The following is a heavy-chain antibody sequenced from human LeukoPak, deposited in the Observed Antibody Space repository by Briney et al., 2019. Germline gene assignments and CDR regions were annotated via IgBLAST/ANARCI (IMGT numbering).Heavy chain of an antibody. D-gene: IGHD3-10*01. V-gene: IGHV1-2*02. CDR1: GYTFTGYY. Sequence: ASVKVSCKASGYTFTGYYMHWVRQAPGQGLEWMGWINPNSGGTNYAQKFQGRVTMTRDTSISTAYMELSRLRSDDTAVYYCARGHDTMVRVAYYYGMDVWGQGTTVTVSS. CDR3: ARGHDTMVRVAYYYGMDV. CDR2: INPNSGGT. J-gene: IGHJ6*02.